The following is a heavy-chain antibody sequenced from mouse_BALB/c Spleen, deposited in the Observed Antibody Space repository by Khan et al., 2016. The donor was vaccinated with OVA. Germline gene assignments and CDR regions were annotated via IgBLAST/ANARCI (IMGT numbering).Heavy chain of an antibody. D-gene: IGHD2-10*02. CDR3: AKGVWSYYFALDY. J-gene: IGHJ4*01. CDR1: GFSLTDYG. CDR2: IWGGGTT. Sequence: VQLQESGPGLVAPSQSLSITCTVSGFSLTDYGVSWIRQPPGKGLEWLGVIWGGGTTYFNSALISRLSISKDNSKSQVFLKMNNLQTDDTAMYDCAKGVWSYYFALDYWGQGTSVTVSS. V-gene: IGHV2-6-5*01.